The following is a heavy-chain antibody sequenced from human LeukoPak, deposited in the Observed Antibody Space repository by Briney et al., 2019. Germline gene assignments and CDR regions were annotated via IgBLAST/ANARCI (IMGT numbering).Heavy chain of an antibody. J-gene: IGHJ4*02. Sequence: SETLSLTCTVSGASISSSYWSWIRQPPGKGLEWIGSIYYSGSTCYNPSLKSRVTISVDTSKNQFSLKLSSVTAADTAVYYCARGHTRGLRLPDYWGQGTLVTVSS. CDR2: IYYSGST. CDR3: ARGHTRGLRLPDY. CDR1: GASISSSY. V-gene: IGHV4-59*12. D-gene: IGHD4-17*01.